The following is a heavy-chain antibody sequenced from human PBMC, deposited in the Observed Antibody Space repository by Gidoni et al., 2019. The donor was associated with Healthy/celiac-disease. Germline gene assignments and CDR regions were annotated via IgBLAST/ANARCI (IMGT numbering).Heavy chain of an antibody. Sequence: EVQLLDSGGGLLQPGGSLTPSCAASAFTFSSYAMGWVRQAPGKGLEWVAAISGSGGSTYYADSVKGRFTISRDKSKNTLYLQMNSLRAEDTAVYYCAKGAPSRNEFDYWGQGTLVTVSS. V-gene: IGHV3-23*01. J-gene: IGHJ4*02. CDR3: AKGAPSRNEFDY. CDR2: ISGSGGST. CDR1: AFTFSSYA.